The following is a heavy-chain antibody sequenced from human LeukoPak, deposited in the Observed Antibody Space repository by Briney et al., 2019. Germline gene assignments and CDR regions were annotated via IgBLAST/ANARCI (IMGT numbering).Heavy chain of an antibody. J-gene: IGHJ4*02. CDR3: ARDHWSPPSY. CDR2: IGVSSSLV. V-gene: IGHV3-48*01. Sequence: GGSLRLSCVASGFTFSSYSLNWVRQAPGKGLEWVSYIGVSSSLVRYADSVKGRFTISRDIAKNSLYLQMDSLRAEDTAMYYCARDHWSPPSYWGQGTLVTVSS. CDR1: GFTFSSYS. D-gene: IGHD2-8*02.